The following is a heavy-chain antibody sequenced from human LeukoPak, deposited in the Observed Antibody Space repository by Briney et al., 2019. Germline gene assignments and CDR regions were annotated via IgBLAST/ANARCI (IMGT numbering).Heavy chain of an antibody. D-gene: IGHD7-27*01. CDR3: ASRWVLTGEPC. Sequence: SEILSLTCAVSGGSISSNNWWTWVRQPPGKGLEWIGEISHSGRTNYDPSLQSRVTISVDESNNLFSLELRSVTAADTAVYYCASRWVLTGEPCWGQGTLVTVSS. V-gene: IGHV4-4*02. CDR1: GGSISSNNW. J-gene: IGHJ4*02. CDR2: ISHSGRT.